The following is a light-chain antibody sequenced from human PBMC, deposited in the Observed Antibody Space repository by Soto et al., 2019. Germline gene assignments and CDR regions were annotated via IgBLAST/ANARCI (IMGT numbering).Light chain of an antibody. V-gene: IGKV2-28*01. CDR1: QSLLHRNGHNY. Sequence: EIVMTQSPLSLPVTPGETASISCRSSQSLLHRNGHNYLDWYLQKPGQSPQLLIYLTSNRASGVPDRFSGSGSGTDFTLKISRVEAEDVGVYYCMQALQTPTCGQGTKVEIK. CDR2: LTS. J-gene: IGKJ1*01. CDR3: MQALQTPT.